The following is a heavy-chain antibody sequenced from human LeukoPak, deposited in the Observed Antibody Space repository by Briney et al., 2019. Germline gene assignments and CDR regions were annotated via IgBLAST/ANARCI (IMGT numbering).Heavy chain of an antibody. Sequence: PAGSLRLSCAASGFTFSNYWMNWVRQAPGKGLEWVANIKQDGGEKSYLEYVKGRFAISRDNAKNSLHLQMNSLRAEDPAVYYCARDRGGSVSHGFDAFDIWGQGTMVTVSS. CDR3: ARDRGGSVSHGFDAFDI. J-gene: IGHJ3*02. CDR2: IKQDGGEK. V-gene: IGHV3-7*01. CDR1: GFTFSNYW. D-gene: IGHD3-10*01.